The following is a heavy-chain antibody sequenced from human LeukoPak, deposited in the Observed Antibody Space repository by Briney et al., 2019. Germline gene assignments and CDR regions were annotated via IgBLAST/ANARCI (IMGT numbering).Heavy chain of an antibody. CDR3: SRENGAFSPFGY. CDR2: ISLSGLT. V-gene: IGHV4-4*02. CDR1: GGSITSTNW. Sequence: PSETLSLTCGVSGGSITSTNWWSWVRQPPGQGLEWVGEISLSGLTNYNPSLKSRVTMALDKSKNHLSLNLTSVTAADTAVYYCSRENGAFSPFGYWGQGTLVTVPS. D-gene: IGHD2-8*01. J-gene: IGHJ4*02.